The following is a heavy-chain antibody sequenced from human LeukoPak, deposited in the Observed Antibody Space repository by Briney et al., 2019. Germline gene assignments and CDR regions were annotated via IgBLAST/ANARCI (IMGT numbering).Heavy chain of an antibody. Sequence: SETLSLTCTVSGGSINGYYWSWIRQPPGKGLEWIGHIYYSGSTNYNPSLKSRVTISVDTSKNQFSLKLSSVTAADTAVYYCARGGEVFGVVFDYWGQGTLVTVSS. D-gene: IGHD3-3*01. CDR2: IYYSGST. J-gene: IGHJ4*02. CDR1: GGSINGYY. CDR3: ARGGEVFGVVFDY. V-gene: IGHV4-59*12.